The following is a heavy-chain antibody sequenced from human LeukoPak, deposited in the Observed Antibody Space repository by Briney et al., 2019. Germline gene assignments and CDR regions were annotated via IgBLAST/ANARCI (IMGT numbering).Heavy chain of an antibody. CDR2: IGTAGDT. CDR3: ARTVQLERPVPLRNYYYMDV. D-gene: IGHD1-1*01. V-gene: IGHV3-13*01. J-gene: IGHJ6*03. Sequence: PGGSLRLSCAASGFTFSSYDMHWVRQATGKGLEWVSAIGTAGDTYYPGSVKGRFTISRENAKNSLYLQMNSLRAGDTAVYYCARTVQLERPVPLRNYYYMDVWGKGTTVTISS. CDR1: GFTFSSYD.